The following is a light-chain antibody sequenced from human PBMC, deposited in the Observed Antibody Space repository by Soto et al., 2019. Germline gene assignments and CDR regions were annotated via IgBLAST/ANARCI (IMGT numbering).Light chain of an antibody. CDR1: QSVRDRY. V-gene: IGKV3-20*01. CDR3: QQYGSPLGR. CDR2: DTS. Sequence: IVVTHSRGTLSLPQRERATLSCRASQSVRDRYLAWYQQKPGQAPSLLIYDTSTRATGVPDRFSGSGSGTDFALTISRVEPEDFAIYFCQQYGSPLGRFGQGTKVDIK. J-gene: IGKJ1*01.